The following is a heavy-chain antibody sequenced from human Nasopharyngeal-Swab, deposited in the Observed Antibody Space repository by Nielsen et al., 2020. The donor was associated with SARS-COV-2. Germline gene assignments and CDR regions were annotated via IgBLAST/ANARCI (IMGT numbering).Heavy chain of an antibody. CDR3: ARDQTYSSSWYTKYFQH. CDR1: GFTFSGYT. CDR2: ISSTTPYI. D-gene: IGHD6-13*01. Sequence: GESLKISCVASGFTFSGYTMNWVRQAPGKGLEWISSISSTTPYIYYADSVKGRFTISRDNAKNSLYLQMNFLRVEDTAMYYCARDQTYSSSWYTKYFQHWGQGTLVTVSS. J-gene: IGHJ1*01. V-gene: IGHV3-21*01.